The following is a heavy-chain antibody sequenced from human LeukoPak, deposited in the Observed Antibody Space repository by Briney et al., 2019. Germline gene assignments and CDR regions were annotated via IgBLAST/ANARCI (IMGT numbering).Heavy chain of an antibody. D-gene: IGHD6-19*01. CDR2: ISGSGGST. V-gene: IGHV3-23*01. CDR3: AKDGYEAVAVPFDY. J-gene: IGHJ4*02. CDR1: GGSISSYY. Sequence: PSETLSLTCTVSGGSISSYYWSWIRQPPGKGLEWVSAISGSGGSTYYADSVKGRFTISRDNSKNTLYLQMNSLRAEDTAVYYCAKDGYEAVAVPFDYWGQGTLVTVSS.